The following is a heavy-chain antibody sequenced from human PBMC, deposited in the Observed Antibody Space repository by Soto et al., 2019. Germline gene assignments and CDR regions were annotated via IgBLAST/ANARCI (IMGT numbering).Heavy chain of an antibody. J-gene: IGHJ4*02. CDR1: GASVSHGY. CDR2: MYFGGSF. V-gene: IGHV4-59*02. CDR3: ARVGRLIPYIAARPGDY. D-gene: IGHD6-6*01. Sequence: SETLSLTCNVSGASVSHGYWSWIRQPPGKGLEWIGFMYFGGSFNYNPSLTSRATISVETSKNQFSMKLTSVTASDTAVYYCARVGRLIPYIAARPGDYWGQGTLVTVSS.